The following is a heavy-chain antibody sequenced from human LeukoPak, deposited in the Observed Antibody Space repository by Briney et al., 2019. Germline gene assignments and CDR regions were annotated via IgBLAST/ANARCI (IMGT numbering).Heavy chain of an antibody. CDR3: ARVLRYCTNGLCYLDAFDI. D-gene: IGHD2-8*01. CDR1: GFTFSDYN. Sequence: GGSLRLSCAASGFTFSDYNMRWIRQAPGKGLEWVSSISRSGSTKYYADSVKGRFTISRDNAKNTLFLQMNSLRAEDTAVYYCARVLRYCTNGLCYLDAFDIWGQGTMVTVSS. V-gene: IGHV3-11*01. J-gene: IGHJ3*02. CDR2: ISRSGSTK.